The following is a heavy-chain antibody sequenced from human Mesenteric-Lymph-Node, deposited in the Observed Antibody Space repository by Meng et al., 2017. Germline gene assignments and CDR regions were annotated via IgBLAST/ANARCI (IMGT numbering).Heavy chain of an antibody. Sequence: QVQLVESGGGVVQPGRSLRLSCATSGFTFSTYGMHWVRQAPGKGLEWVAVISYDGSNKYHAESVKGRFTISRDNSKNTLHLQMNSLRAEDTAVYYCAKVAYASTWYVPHFDYWGQGTLVTVSS. CDR2: ISYDGSNK. CDR1: GFTFSTYG. D-gene: IGHD6-13*01. J-gene: IGHJ4*02. CDR3: AKVAYASTWYVPHFDY. V-gene: IGHV3-30*18.